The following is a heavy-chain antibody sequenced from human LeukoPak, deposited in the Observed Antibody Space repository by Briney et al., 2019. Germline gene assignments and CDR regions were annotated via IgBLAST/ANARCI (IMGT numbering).Heavy chain of an antibody. J-gene: IGHJ4*02. CDR2: ISGSGGST. CDR1: GFTFSSYA. D-gene: IGHD1-26*01. CDR3: AKAASGSYRESDY. Sequence: SGVSLRLSCAASGFTFSSYAMSWVRQAPGKGLEWVSAISGSGGSTYYADSVKGRFTISRDNSKNTLYLQMNSLRAEDTAVYYCAKAASGSYRESDYWGQGTLVTVSS. V-gene: IGHV3-23*01.